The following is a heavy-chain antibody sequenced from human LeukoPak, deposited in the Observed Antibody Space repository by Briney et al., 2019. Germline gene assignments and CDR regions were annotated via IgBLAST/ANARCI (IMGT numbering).Heavy chain of an antibody. J-gene: IGHJ6*03. CDR3: AREHCSGGSCYYYYMDV. Sequence: GASVKVSCKASGYTFTGYYMHWVRQAPGQGLEWMGWINPNSGGTNYAQKFQGRVTMTRDTSISTAYMELSRLRSDDTAVYYCAREHCSGGSCYYYYMDVWGKGTTVTVSS. D-gene: IGHD2-15*01. V-gene: IGHV1-2*02. CDR2: INPNSGGT. CDR1: GYTFTGYY.